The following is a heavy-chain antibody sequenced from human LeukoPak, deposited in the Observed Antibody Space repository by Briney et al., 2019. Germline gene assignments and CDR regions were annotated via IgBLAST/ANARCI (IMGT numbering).Heavy chain of an antibody. J-gene: IGHJ4*02. D-gene: IGHD5-18*01. CDR1: GFTFSSYG. Sequence: PGGTLRLSCAASGFTFSSYGMSWVRQAPGKGLEWVSAISGSGGSTYYAASVKGRFTISRDNSKNTLYLQMNSLRAEDTAVYYCAKDRAAGYSYGYNDYWGQGTLVTVSS. CDR2: ISGSGGST. V-gene: IGHV3-23*01. CDR3: AKDRAAGYSYGYNDY.